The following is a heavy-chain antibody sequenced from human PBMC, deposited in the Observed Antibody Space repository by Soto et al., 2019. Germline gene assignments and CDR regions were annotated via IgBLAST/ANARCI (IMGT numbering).Heavy chain of an antibody. D-gene: IGHD3-3*01. CDR3: ARDGGGGTGGMDV. J-gene: IGHJ6*02. CDR2: ISYDGDIK. V-gene: IGHV3-30-3*01. Sequence: QPGGSLRLSCVGSGFTFNNYAMQWVRQAPGKWPEWVAVISYDGDIKYYADSVKGRFTISRDNSKNTLCLQMNSLRTEDTTVYYCARDGGGGTGGMDVWGQGTTVNVSS. CDR1: GFTFNNYA.